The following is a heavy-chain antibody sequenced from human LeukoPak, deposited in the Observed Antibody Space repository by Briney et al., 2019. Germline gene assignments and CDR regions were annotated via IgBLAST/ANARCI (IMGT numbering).Heavy chain of an antibody. V-gene: IGHV4-39*07. J-gene: IGHJ4*02. D-gene: IGHD1-14*01. CDR2: IYYSGST. Sequence: SETLSLTCTVSGGSVSSTTYYWVWIRQPPGRGLDWIGSIYYSGSTYYNPSLKSRVTISVATSKNQFSLKLSSVTAADTAVYYCARYSLTGGFDYWGQGTLVTVSS. CDR3: ARYSLTGGFDY. CDR1: GGSVSSTTYY.